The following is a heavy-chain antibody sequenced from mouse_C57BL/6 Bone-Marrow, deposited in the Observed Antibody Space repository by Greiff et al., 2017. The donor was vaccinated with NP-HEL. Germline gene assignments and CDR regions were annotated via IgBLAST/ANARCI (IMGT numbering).Heavy chain of an antibody. CDR2: INPILVHT. V-gene: IGHV1-7*01. CDR3: ARSTVVAPDDWYFDV. CDR1: FSTPTIHF. J-gene: IGHJ1*03. D-gene: IGHD1-1*01. Sequence: QVQLQQSGAELAKPFAAGRLSWTAPFSTPTIHFIHCLTPSPLQVLEWIGYINPILVHTKYNQKFKDKATLTADKSSSTAYMQLSSLTYEDSAVYYCARSTVVAPDDWYFDVWGTGTTVTVSS.